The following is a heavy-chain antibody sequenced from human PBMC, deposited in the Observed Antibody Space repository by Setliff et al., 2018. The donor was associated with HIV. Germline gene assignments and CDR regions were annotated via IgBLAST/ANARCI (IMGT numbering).Heavy chain of an antibody. D-gene: IGHD3-10*01. CDR3: ARNHYYGSGKNRWFDP. V-gene: IGHV4-4*02. CDR1: GGSISSRNW. J-gene: IGHJ5*02. Sequence: PSETLSLTCAVSGGSISSRNWWSWVRQPPGKGLEWIGEIYHSGSTNYNPSLKSRVTISVDKSKNQFSLKLISVTAADTAVYYCARNHYYGSGKNRWFDPWGQGMLVTVSS. CDR2: IYHSGST.